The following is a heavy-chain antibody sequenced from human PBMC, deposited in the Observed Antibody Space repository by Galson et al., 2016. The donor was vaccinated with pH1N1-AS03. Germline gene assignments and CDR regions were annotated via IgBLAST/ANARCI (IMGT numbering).Heavy chain of an antibody. CDR1: GLTVGNNY. Sequence: SLRLSCAASGLTVGNNYMNWVRQAPGKGLEWVSSIGTISTYTYYEDSLEGRFTISRDSAKNSLYLQMNSLRAEDAAVYYCTRASCRDAICYLRNSFMDVWGQGTTVTVSS. J-gene: IGHJ6*02. CDR3: TRASCRDAICYLRNSFMDV. CDR2: IGTISTYT. V-gene: IGHV3-21*01. D-gene: IGHD3-9*01.